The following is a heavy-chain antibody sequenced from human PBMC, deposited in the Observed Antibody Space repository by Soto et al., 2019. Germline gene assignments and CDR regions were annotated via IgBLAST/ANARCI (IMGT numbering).Heavy chain of an antibody. Sequence: PGGSLRLSCATSGFTFSSYSMNWVRQVPGKGLEWVSYISSSSSTIYYADSVKGRFTISRDNAKNSLYLQMNSLRDEDTAVYYCARFFQGYSYGFDYWGQGTLVTVSS. CDR1: GFTFSSYS. J-gene: IGHJ4*02. CDR3: ARFFQGYSYGFDY. D-gene: IGHD5-18*01. CDR2: ISSSSSTI. V-gene: IGHV3-48*02.